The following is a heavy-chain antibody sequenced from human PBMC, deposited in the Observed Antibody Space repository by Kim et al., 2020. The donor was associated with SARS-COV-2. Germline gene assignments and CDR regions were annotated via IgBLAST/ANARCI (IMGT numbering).Heavy chain of an antibody. CDR1: GFTFSSYW. CDR2: IKQDGSEK. D-gene: IGHD6-13*01. V-gene: IGHV3-7*03. Sequence: GGSLRLSCAASGFTFSSYWMSWVRQAPGKGLEWVANIKQDGSEKYYVDSVKGRFTISRDNAKNSLYLQMNSLRAEDTAVYYCARRYSSSWFLYYYYGMDVWGQGTPVTVSS. CDR3: ARRYSSSWFLYYYYGMDV. J-gene: IGHJ6*02.